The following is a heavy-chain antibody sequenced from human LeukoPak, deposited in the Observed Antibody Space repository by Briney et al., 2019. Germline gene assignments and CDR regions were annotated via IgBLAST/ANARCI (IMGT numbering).Heavy chain of an antibody. V-gene: IGHV4-59*01. CDR1: GGSISSYY. CDR3: ARGEFGVYSYGIYYYYYYMDV. CDR2: IYYSGST. J-gene: IGHJ6*03. Sequence: WETLSLTCTVSGGSISSYYWSWIRQHPGKGLEWIGYIYYSGSTNYNPSLKSRVTISVDTSKNQFSLKLSSVTAADTAVYYCARGEFGVYSYGIYYYYYYMDVWGKGTTVTVSS. D-gene: IGHD5-18*01.